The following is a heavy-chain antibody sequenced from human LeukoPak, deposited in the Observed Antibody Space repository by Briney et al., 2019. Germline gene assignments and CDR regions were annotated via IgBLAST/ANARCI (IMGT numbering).Heavy chain of an antibody. J-gene: IGHJ6*03. Sequence: SETLSLTCTVSGGSISSYYWSWIRQPPGKGLEWIGYIYYSGSTNYNPSLKSRVTISVDTSKNRFSLKLSSVTAADTAVYYCARVATKQWLVPYYYYMDVWGKGTTVTVSS. CDR3: ARVATKQWLVPYYYYMDV. D-gene: IGHD6-19*01. CDR1: GGSISSYY. V-gene: IGHV4-59*01. CDR2: IYYSGST.